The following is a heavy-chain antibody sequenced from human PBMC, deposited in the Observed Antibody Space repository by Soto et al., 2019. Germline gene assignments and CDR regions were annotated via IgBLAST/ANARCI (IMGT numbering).Heavy chain of an antibody. CDR1: GFTFSAFG. J-gene: IGHJ6*02. D-gene: IGHD4-17*01. V-gene: IGHV3-30*18. CDR3: AKGPLRFPDCGDNADYSYGMDV. Sequence: QMKLVESGGGVVQPGTSLRLSCVASGFTFSAFGMHWVRQAPGKGLEWVAISSCGGSNKYYGDSVQGRFTISRDNSRDTLYLQMNSLRDEDTAVYYCAKGPLRFPDCGDNADYSYGMDVWGQWTTVTVSS. CDR2: SSCGGSNK.